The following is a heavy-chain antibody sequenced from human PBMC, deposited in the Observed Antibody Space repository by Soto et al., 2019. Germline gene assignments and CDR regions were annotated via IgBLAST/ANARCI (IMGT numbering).Heavy chain of an antibody. Sequence: EVQLVESGGGLVKPGGSPRLSCAASGFTFSSYSMNWVRQAPGKGLEWVSSISSSSSYIYYADSVKGRFTISRDNAKNSLYLQMNSLRAEYTAVYYCARVGQVRGMDVWGQGTTVTVSS. CDR2: ISSSSSYI. J-gene: IGHJ6*02. CDR3: ARVGQVRGMDV. CDR1: GFTFSSYS. V-gene: IGHV3-21*01.